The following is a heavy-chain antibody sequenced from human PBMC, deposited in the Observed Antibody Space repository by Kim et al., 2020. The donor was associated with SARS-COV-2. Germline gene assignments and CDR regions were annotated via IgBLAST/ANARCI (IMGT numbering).Heavy chain of an antibody. D-gene: IGHD4-17*01. Sequence: SETLSLTCTVSGGSISSYYWSWIRQPPGKGLEWIGYIYYSGSTNYNPSLKSRVTISVDTSKNQFSLKLSSVTAADTAVYYCARHGSTVIRLDVWGQGTTVTVSS. V-gene: IGHV4-59*08. CDR2: IYYSGST. CDR1: GGSISSYY. CDR3: ARHGSTVIRLDV. J-gene: IGHJ6*02.